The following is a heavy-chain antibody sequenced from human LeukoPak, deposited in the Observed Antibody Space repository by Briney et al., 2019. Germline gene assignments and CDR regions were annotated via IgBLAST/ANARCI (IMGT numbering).Heavy chain of an antibody. CDR1: GFTFGDYV. CDR3: ARGRYDSSGSYSLFDY. V-gene: IGHV3-21*01. CDR2: ITRSSIYI. Sequence: GGSLRLSCTASGFTFGDYVMSWVRQAPGKGLEWVSCITRSSIYIYYADSVKGRFTISRDNAKNSLYLQMNSLRAEDTAVYYCARGRYDSSGSYSLFDYWGQGTLVTVSS. J-gene: IGHJ4*02. D-gene: IGHD3-22*01.